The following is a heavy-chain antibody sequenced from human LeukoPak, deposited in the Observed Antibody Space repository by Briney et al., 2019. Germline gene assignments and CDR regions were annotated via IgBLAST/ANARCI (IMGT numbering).Heavy chain of an antibody. CDR1: GFTFSNYN. Sequence: GGSLRLSCAASGFTFSNYNMNWVRQAPGKAMEWVSSITSSGTYNFYADSVKGRFTISRDNSKNTLYLQMNSLRAEDTAVYYCAKISSGYYYVDYWGQGTLVTVSS. CDR3: AKISSGYYYVDY. D-gene: IGHD3-22*01. V-gene: IGHV3-21*01. J-gene: IGHJ4*02. CDR2: ITSSGTYN.